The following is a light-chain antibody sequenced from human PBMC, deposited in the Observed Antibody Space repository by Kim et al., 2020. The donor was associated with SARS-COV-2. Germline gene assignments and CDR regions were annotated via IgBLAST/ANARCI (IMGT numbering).Light chain of an antibody. Sequence: SSGLTQDPAVSVALGQTVRITCQGDSLRSYYATWYQQKPGQAPILVIYGKNNRPSGIPDRFSGSSSGNTASLTITGPQAGDEADYYCNSRDSNDNVVFGGGTQLTVL. CDR2: GKN. V-gene: IGLV3-19*01. J-gene: IGLJ2*01. CDR3: NSRDSNDNVV. CDR1: SLRSYY.